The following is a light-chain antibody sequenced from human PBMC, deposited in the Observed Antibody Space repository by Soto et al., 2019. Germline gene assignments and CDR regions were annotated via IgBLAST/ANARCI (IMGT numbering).Light chain of an antibody. CDR1: SSKNGAGYD. CDR3: QSYDSSLSGFYV. V-gene: IGLV1-40*01. Sequence: HSAPKPPPSGFRGPGARVTTSLPWGSSKNGAGYDVHWYQQLPGTATKLLIYGNSNRPSGVPDRFSGSKSGTSASLAITGLQAEDEADYYCQSYDSSLSGFYVFGTGTKVTVL. CDR2: GNS. J-gene: IGLJ1*01.